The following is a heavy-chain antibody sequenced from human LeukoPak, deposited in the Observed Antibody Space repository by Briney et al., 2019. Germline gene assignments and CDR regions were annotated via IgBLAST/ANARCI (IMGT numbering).Heavy chain of an antibody. V-gene: IGHV3-30*03. CDR3: HRGYSYGSD. D-gene: IGHD5-18*01. J-gene: IGHJ4*02. CDR1: GFTFSSYW. CDR2: ISYDGSDI. Sequence: PGGSLRLSCAASGFTFSSYWMSWVRQAPGKGLEWVAVISYDGSDIYYEDSVKGRFTISRDNSKNTLYLQMNSLRVEDTAIYYCHRGYSYGSDWGQGTLVTVSS.